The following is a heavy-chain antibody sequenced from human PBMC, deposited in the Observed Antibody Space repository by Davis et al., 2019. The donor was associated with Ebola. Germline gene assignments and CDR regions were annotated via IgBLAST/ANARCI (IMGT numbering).Heavy chain of an antibody. J-gene: IGHJ6*02. Sequence: ASVKVSCKASGCTFTSYAMHWVRQAPGQRLEWMGWINAGNGNTKYSQKFQGRVTITRDTSASTAYMELSSLRSEDTAVYYCARDLGDYGDLYYYGMDVWGQGTTVTVSS. CDR2: INAGNGNT. CDR1: GCTFTSYA. CDR3: ARDLGDYGDLYYYGMDV. D-gene: IGHD4-17*01. V-gene: IGHV1-3*01.